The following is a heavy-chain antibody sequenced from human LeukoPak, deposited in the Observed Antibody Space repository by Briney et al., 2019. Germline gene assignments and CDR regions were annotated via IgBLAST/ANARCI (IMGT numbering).Heavy chain of an antibody. CDR3: AKNVGRGVFYYFDY. Sequence: GGSLRLSCAASGFTFNSFAMNWVRQAPGKGLEWVSAISGSGGSTYYADSVKGRFTISRDNSKNTLYLQMNSLRAEDTAVYYCAKNVGRGVFYYFDYWGQGTLVTVSS. CDR2: ISGSGGST. CDR1: GFTFNSFA. D-gene: IGHD3-10*01. V-gene: IGHV3-23*01. J-gene: IGHJ4*02.